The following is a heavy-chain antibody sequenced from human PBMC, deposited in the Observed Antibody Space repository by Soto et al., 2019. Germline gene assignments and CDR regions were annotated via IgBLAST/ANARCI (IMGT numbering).Heavy chain of an antibody. Sequence: VQLVESGGGLVQPGGSLRLSCVASGSTFSDQYMDWVRQAPGKGLEWIGRIANKVNGYTTEYAPSVKGRFSISRDDSESSLYLQMSDLETEDTAKYSCTRGYSGVSIYAFDIWGQGTGVTVSS. D-gene: IGHD6-19*01. CDR1: GSTFSDQY. CDR2: IANKVNGYTT. J-gene: IGHJ3*02. V-gene: IGHV3-72*01. CDR3: TRGYSGVSIYAFDI.